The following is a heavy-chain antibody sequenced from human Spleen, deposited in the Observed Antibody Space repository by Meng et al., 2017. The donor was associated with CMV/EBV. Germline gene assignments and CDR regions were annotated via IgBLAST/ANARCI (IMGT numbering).Heavy chain of an antibody. V-gene: IGHV3-21*01. CDR1: GFTFSSYR. CDR3: ARDAGDYYDSSGYWFDP. Sequence: GGSLRLSCAASGFTFSSYRMNWVRQAPGKGLEWVSSISSSSSYIYYADSVKGRFTISRDNARNSLHLQMNSLRAEDTAVYYCARDAGDYYDSSGYWFDPWGQGTLVTVSS. D-gene: IGHD3-22*01. CDR2: ISSSSSYI. J-gene: IGHJ5*02.